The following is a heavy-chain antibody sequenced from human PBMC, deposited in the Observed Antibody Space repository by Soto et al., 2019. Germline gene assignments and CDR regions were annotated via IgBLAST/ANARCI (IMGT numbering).Heavy chain of an antibody. CDR3: ARGYCSSTSCYPVLWFDP. J-gene: IGHJ5*02. CDR1: GFTVSSNY. Sequence: GGSLRLSCAASGFTVSSNYMSWVRQAPGKGLEWVSVIYSGGSTCYADSVKGRFTISRDNSKNTLYLQMNSLRAEDTAVYYCARGYCSSTSCYPVLWFDPWGQGTLVTVSS. CDR2: IYSGGST. D-gene: IGHD2-2*01. V-gene: IGHV3-53*01.